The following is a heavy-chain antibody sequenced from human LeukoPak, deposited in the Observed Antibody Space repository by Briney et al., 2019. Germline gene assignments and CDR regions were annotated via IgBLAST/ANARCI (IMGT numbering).Heavy chain of an antibody. V-gene: IGHV3-30*03. CDR3: ARDLTPVARGVIKIHYYYGMDV. Sequence: GGSLRLSCSASGFIFDSYAMHWVRQAPGKGLEWVAITSSDGRNKYHIESVKGRFSISRDDSKNTVYLQMNSLRPEDTAVYYCARDLTPVARGVIKIHYYYGMDVWGQGTTVSVSS. D-gene: IGHD3-10*01. CDR1: GFIFDSYA. CDR2: TSSDGRNK. J-gene: IGHJ6*02.